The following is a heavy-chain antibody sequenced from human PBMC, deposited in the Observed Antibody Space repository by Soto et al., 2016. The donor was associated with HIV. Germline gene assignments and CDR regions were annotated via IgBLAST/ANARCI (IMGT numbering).Heavy chain of an antibody. CDR2: INHSGGT. Sequence: QVRLQQWGAGLVKPLETLSLTCAVYGGSFSDYHWSWIRQPPGKGLEWIGEINHSGGTNYSPSLKSRVTISVDTSKDQFSLKLRSVTAADTAVYYCARRGIYASGSYQMHDRFYYYYALDVWGQGNTVIVSS. CDR3: ARRGIYASGSYQMHDRFYYYYALDV. D-gene: IGHD3-10*01. V-gene: IGHV4-34*02. J-gene: IGHJ6*02. CDR1: GGSFSDYH.